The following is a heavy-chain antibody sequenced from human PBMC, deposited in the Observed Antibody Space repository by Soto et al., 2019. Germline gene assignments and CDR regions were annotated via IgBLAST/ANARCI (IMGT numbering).Heavy chain of an antibody. CDR3: ARASTPSSSWYNWFDP. V-gene: IGHV1-3*01. J-gene: IGHJ5*02. CDR1: GYTFTSYA. D-gene: IGHD6-13*01. Sequence: ASVKVSCKASGYTFTSYAMHWVRQAPGQRLEWMGWINAGNGNTKYSQKFQGRVTITRDTSASTAYMELSSLRSEDTAVYYCARASTPSSSWYNWFDPWGQGTLVTVSS. CDR2: INAGNGNT.